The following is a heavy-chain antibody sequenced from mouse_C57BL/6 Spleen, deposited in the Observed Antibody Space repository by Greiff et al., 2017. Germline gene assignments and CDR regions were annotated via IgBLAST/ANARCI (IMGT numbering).Heavy chain of an antibody. J-gene: IGHJ1*03. CDR3: TRGGYSNYEVWYFDV. CDR1: GYTFTDYE. Sequence: QVQLQQSGAELVRPGASVTLSCKASGYTFTDYEMHWVKQTPVHGLEWIGAIDPETGGTAYNQKFKGKAILTADKSSSTAYMELRSLTSEDSAVYYCTRGGYSNYEVWYFDVWGTGTTVTVSS. D-gene: IGHD2-5*01. V-gene: IGHV1-15*01. CDR2: IDPETGGT.